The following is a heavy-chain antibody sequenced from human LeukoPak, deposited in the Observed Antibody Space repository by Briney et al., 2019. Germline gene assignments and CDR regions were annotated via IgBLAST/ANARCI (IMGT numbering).Heavy chain of an antibody. V-gene: IGHV3-23*01. D-gene: IGHD4-11*01. CDR3: ARTYSDYVYILGY. CDR2: ISGSGGST. CDR1: GFTFSSYA. Sequence: NPGGSLRLSCAASGFTFSSYAMSWVRQAPGKGLEWVSAISGSGGSTYYADSVKGRFTISRDNSKNTLYLQMNSLRAEDTAVYYCARTYSDYVYILGYWGQGTLVTVSS. J-gene: IGHJ4*02.